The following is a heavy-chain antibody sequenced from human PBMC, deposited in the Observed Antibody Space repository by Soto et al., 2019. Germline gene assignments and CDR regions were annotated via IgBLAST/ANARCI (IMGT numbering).Heavy chain of an antibody. CDR3: ARDVLRFLEGHEL. J-gene: IGHJ4*02. D-gene: IGHD3-3*01. V-gene: IGHV1-3*01. Sequence: QVQLVQSGAEVKKPGASVKVSCKASGYTFTSYAMHWVRQAPGQSLEWMGWINAGNGNTKYSQKFQGRVTITRDTSASTAYMELSSLRSEDTAVYYCARDVLRFLEGHELWGQGTLVTVSS. CDR1: GYTFTSYA. CDR2: INAGNGNT.